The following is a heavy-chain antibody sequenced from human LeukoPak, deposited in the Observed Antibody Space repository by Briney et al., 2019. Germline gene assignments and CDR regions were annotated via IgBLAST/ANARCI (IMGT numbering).Heavy chain of an antibody. D-gene: IGHD4-17*01. CDR3: ARKGEVYGDYDY. Sequence: ASVKVSCKASGYTFTGYYLHWVRQAPGQGLEWMGWVYTNNGGPYYAQKFQGRVTMTRDTSITTVYMELSRLRSDDTAVYYCARKGEVYGDYDYWGQGTLVTVSS. CDR1: GYTFTGYY. CDR2: VYTNNGGP. V-gene: IGHV1-2*02. J-gene: IGHJ4*02.